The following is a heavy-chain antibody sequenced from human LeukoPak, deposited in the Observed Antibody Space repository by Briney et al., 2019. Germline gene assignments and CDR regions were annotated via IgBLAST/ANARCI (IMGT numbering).Heavy chain of an antibody. D-gene: IGHD4-23*01. V-gene: IGHV5-51*01. J-gene: IGHJ5*02. CDR3: ARHDGGPTNNWFDP. CDR1: GGSISSYY. Sequence: ETLSLTCTVSGGSISSYYWSWIRQPAGKGLEWMGIIYPGDSDTRYSPSFQGQVTISADKSISTAYLQWSSLKASDTAMYYCARHDGGPTNNWFDPWGQGTLVTVSS. CDR2: IYPGDSDT.